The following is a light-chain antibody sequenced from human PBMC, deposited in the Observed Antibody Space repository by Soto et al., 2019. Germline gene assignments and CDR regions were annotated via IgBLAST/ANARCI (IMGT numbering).Light chain of an antibody. Sequence: EIVMTQSPATLSVSPGERATLSCRASQSVSSNLAWYQQKPGQAPRLLIYGASTRATGIPARFSGGGSGTDFTLTINRLEPEDFAVYFCQQYGNSPLTFGGGTKVDIK. V-gene: IGKV3-15*01. CDR3: QQYGNSPLT. CDR1: QSVSSN. CDR2: GAS. J-gene: IGKJ4*01.